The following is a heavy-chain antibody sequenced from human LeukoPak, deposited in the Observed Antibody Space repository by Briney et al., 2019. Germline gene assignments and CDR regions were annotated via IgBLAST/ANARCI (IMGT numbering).Heavy chain of an antibody. Sequence: QSGGSLRLSSEVSGFSFSNFAMSWVRQAAEKGLEWVSAISGSGGSTYYAGSVQGRFTISRDNSKNTPYLQMNSLRAEDTAVYYCAKDAIGQYRTYYFDHWGQGTLVPVSS. CDR2: ISGSGGST. D-gene: IGHD1-1*01. CDR3: AKDAIGQYRTYYFDH. V-gene: IGHV3-23*01. CDR1: GFSFSNFA. J-gene: IGHJ4*02.